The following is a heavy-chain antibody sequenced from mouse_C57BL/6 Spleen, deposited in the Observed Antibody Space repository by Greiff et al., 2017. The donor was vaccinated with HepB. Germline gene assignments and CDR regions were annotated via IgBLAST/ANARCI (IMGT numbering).Heavy chain of an antibody. D-gene: IGHD1-1*01. CDR3: ARVPITDGSSYDYFDY. V-gene: IGHV1-54*01. CDR1: GYAFTNYL. CDR2: INPGSGGT. Sequence: QVQLKQSGAELVRPGTSVKVSCKASGYAFTNYLIEWVKQRPGQGLEWIGVINPGSGGTNYNEKFKGKATLTADKSSSTAYMQLSSLTSEDSAVYFCARVPITDGSSYDYFDYWGQGTTLTVSS. J-gene: IGHJ2*01.